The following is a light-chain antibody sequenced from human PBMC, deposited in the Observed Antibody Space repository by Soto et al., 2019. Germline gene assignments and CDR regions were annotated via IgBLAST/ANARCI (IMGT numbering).Light chain of an antibody. J-gene: IGKJ1*01. CDR2: DAS. Sequence: EIVLTQSPATLSLSPGERATLSCRASQSVSSYLAWYQQKPGQAPRLLIYDASNRATGIPARFSGSGSGTDFTPTISSLEPEDFAVYYCQQRSNWSWTFGQGTKVDIK. CDR3: QQRSNWSWT. CDR1: QSVSSY. V-gene: IGKV3-11*01.